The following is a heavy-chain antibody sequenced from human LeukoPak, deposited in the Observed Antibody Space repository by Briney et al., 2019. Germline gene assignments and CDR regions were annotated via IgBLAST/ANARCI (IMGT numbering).Heavy chain of an antibody. CDR2: IIPIFGTA. CDR3: ARDGYGDYTDDY. D-gene: IGHD4-17*01. V-gene: IGHV1-69*05. Sequence: SVKVSCKASGGTFSSYAISWVRQAPGQGLVWMGGIIPIFGTANYAQKFQGRVTITTDESTSTAYMELSSLRSEDTAVYYCARDGYGDYTDDYWGQGTLVTVSS. J-gene: IGHJ4*02. CDR1: GGTFSSYA.